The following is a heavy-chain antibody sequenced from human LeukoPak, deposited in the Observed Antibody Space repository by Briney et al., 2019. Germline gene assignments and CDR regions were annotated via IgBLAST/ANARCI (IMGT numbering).Heavy chain of an antibody. CDR3: SKWKAIVLVPAARSPIDY. CDR1: GFTFSSYG. D-gene: IGHD2-2*01. Sequence: GGSLRLSCAASGFTFSSYGMHWVRQAPGKGLEWVSAISGSGVTTYYADSVKGRFTISRDNSKHTLYLQMNSLRAEDTAVYYCSKWKAIVLVPAARSPIDYWGQGTLVTVSS. J-gene: IGHJ4*02. CDR2: ISGSGVTT. V-gene: IGHV3-23*01.